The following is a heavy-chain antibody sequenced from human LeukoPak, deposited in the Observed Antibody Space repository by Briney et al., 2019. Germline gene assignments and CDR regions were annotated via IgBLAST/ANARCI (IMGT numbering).Heavy chain of an antibody. Sequence: PGESLRLSCQASGFSFSRYWMSWVRRAPVRGLEWVANIKPDGSEINYVDSVKGRFTISRDKYKNPLYLKMTSLRAEDTAVYYCAKDRVGATLYFDYWGQGTLVTVSS. CDR2: IKPDGSEI. J-gene: IGHJ4*02. V-gene: IGHV3-7*03. CDR3: AKDRVGATLYFDY. CDR1: GFSFSRYW. D-gene: IGHD1-26*01.